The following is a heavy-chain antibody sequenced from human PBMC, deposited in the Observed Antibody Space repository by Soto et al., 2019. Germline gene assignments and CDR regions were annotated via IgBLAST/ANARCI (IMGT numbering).Heavy chain of an antibody. Sequence: QVQLQESGPGLVKPSETLSLTCTVSGGSISGYYWSWIRQPPGKGLEWIGYIYYSGDTTYNPSLKSRVTMSVDTSKNQFSLKLSSVTAADTAVYYCARRDCSSAGCYASLDFWGQGTLVTVSS. CDR3: ARRDCSSAGCYASLDF. CDR1: GGSISGYY. J-gene: IGHJ4*02. D-gene: IGHD2-2*01. CDR2: IYYSGDT. V-gene: IGHV4-59*08.